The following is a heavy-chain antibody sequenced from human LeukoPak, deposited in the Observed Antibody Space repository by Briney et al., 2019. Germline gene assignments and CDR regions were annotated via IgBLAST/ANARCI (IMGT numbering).Heavy chain of an antibody. J-gene: IGHJ4*02. CDR1: GGSFSGYY. D-gene: IGHD6-19*01. CDR3: ARLLAVAGSPFDY. CDR2: INHSGST. V-gene: IGHV4-34*01. Sequence: PSETLSLTCAVYGGSFSGYYWSWIRQPPGKGLEWIGEINHSGSTNYNPSLKSRVTRSVDTSKNQFSLKLSSVTAADTAVYYCARLLAVAGSPFDYWGQGTLVTVSS.